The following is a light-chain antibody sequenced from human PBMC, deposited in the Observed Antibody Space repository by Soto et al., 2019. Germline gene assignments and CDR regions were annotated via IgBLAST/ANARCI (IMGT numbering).Light chain of an antibody. CDR2: DVS. CDR1: SSDIGGYNY. V-gene: IGLV2-11*01. J-gene: IGLJ2*01. Sequence: QSALTQPRSVSGSPGQSVTISCTGTSSDIGGYNYVSWYQQYPGKAPKLMISDVSKRPSGVPDRFSGSKSDNTASLTISGLQADDEADYYCCSYAGSYTYVFGGGTKLTVL. CDR3: CSYAGSYTYV.